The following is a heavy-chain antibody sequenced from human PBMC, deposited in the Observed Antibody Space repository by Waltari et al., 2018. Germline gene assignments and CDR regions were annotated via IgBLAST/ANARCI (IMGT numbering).Heavy chain of an antibody. Sequence: EVQLVESGGGLVQPGGSLRLSCAASGFTFSSYSMNWVRQAPGKGLEWVSYISSSSSTIYYADSGKGRFTISRDNAKNSLYLQMNSLRAEDTAVYYCAREQSRAFDYWGQGTLVTVSS. CDR1: GFTFSSYS. D-gene: IGHD6-19*01. CDR2: ISSSSSTI. J-gene: IGHJ4*02. CDR3: AREQSRAFDY. V-gene: IGHV3-48*01.